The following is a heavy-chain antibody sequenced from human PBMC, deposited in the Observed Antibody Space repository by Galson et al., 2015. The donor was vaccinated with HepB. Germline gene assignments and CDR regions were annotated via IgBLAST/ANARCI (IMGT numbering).Heavy chain of an antibody. CDR2: IGSSSSTI. D-gene: IGHD6-13*01. Sequence: SLRLSCAASGFTFSSYSMNWVRQAPGKGLEWVSYIGSSSSTIYYADSVKGRFTISRDNAKNSLYLQMNSLRDEDTAVYYCARDHKGRYGSSDWDYWGQGTLVTVSS. CDR1: GFTFSSYS. J-gene: IGHJ4*02. V-gene: IGHV3-48*02. CDR3: ARDHKGRYGSSDWDY.